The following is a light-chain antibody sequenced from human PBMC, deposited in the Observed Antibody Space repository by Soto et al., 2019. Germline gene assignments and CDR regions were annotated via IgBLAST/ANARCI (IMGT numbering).Light chain of an antibody. CDR2: DAS. V-gene: IGKV3-15*01. Sequence: EVVMTQSPATLSVSPGERATLSCRASQTIGSNLAWYQQKPGKPPRILIYDASTRATDIPGRFTGSGSGTEFTLTITSLQSEDSAVYYCQQYNNWPRTFGQGTKVDIK. CDR1: QTIGSN. CDR3: QQYNNWPRT. J-gene: IGKJ1*01.